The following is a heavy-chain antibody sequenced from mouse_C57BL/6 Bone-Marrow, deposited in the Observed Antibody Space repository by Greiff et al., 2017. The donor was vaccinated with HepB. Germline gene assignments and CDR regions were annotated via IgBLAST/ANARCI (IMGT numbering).Heavy chain of an antibody. Sequence: EVMLVESGGGLVKPGGSLKLSCAASGFTFSSYAMSWVRQTPEKRLEWVATISDGGSYTYYPDNVKGRFTISRDNAKNNLYLQMSHLKSEDTAMYYCARDRDGYLLAYWGQGTLGTVSA. CDR1: GFTFSSYA. J-gene: IGHJ3*01. V-gene: IGHV5-4*01. CDR3: ARDRDGYLLAY. CDR2: ISDGGSYT. D-gene: IGHD2-3*01.